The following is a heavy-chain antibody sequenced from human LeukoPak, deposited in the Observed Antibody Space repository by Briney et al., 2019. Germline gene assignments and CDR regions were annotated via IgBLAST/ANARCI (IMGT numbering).Heavy chain of an antibody. CDR3: ARKRLRYFDWSNWFDP. CDR1: GGSFSGYY. J-gene: IGHJ5*02. V-gene: IGHV4-34*01. CDR2: INHSGST. Sequence: SETLSLTCAVYGGSFSGYYWSWIRQPPGKGLEWIGEINHSGSTNYNPSLKSRDTISVDTSKNQFSLKRSSVTAADTAVYYCARKRLRYFDWSNWFDPWGQGTLVTVSS. D-gene: IGHD3-9*01.